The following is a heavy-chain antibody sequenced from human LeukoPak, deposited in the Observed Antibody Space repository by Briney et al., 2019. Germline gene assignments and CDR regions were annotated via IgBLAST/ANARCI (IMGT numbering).Heavy chain of an antibody. CDR2: TYYRSRWFN. D-gene: IGHD3-9*01. V-gene: IGHV6-1*01. CDR3: ARDADWAYDAFDL. CDR1: GDSVSIDSDV. Sequence: SQTLSLTCAISGDSVSIDSDVWSWIRQSPSSGLEWLGRTYYRSRWFNDYAVSVKGRITINPDTSKNQFSLQLNSVTPEDTAVYYCARDADWAYDAFDLWGQGTMVTVSS. J-gene: IGHJ3*01.